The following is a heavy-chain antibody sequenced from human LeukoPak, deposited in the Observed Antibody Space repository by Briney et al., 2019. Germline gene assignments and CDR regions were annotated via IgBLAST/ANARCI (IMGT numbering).Heavy chain of an antibody. V-gene: IGHV4-61*01. J-gene: IGHJ4*02. Sequence: SETLSLTCTVSGGSVSSGSYYWSWIRQPPGKGLEWIGYIYYSGSTNYNPSLKSRVTISVDTSKNQFSLKLSSVAAADTAVYYCARDEGMGATYFDYWGQGTLVTVSS. CDR2: IYYSGST. D-gene: IGHD1-26*01. CDR1: GGSVSSGSYY. CDR3: ARDEGMGATYFDY.